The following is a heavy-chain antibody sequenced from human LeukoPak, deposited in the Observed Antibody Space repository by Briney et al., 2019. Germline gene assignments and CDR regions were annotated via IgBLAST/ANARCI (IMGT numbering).Heavy chain of an antibody. V-gene: IGHV3-30*18. J-gene: IGHJ6*02. CDR3: AKSLVVYGMDV. Sequence: GGSLRLSCAASGFTFRNYVIHWVRQAPGKGLEWVAVTSSDLNVKLYADSVKGRFTISRDNSKNTLYLQMNSLRAEDTAVYYCAKSLVVYGMDVWGQGTTVTVSS. CDR2: TSSDLNVK. CDR1: GFTFRNYV. D-gene: IGHD2-15*01.